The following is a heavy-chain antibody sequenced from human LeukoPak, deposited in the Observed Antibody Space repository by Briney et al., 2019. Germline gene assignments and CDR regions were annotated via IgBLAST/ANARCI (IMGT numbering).Heavy chain of an antibody. D-gene: IGHD1-1*01. J-gene: IGHJ4*02. CDR2: IIPILGVA. Sequence: SVKVSCKASGGTFSSYAISWVRQAPGQGLEWMGRIIPILGVANYAQKFQGRVTITADKSTSTAYMELSSLRAEDTAVYYCARDVRFHPGTDYWGQGTLVTVSS. V-gene: IGHV1-69*04. CDR3: ARDVRFHPGTDY. CDR1: GGTFSSYA.